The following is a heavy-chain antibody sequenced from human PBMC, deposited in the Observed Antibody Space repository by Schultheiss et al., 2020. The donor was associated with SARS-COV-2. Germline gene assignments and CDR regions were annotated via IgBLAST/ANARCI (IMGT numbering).Heavy chain of an antibody. Sequence: GSLRLSCAASGFTFSSYWMHWVRQAPGKGLVWVSRINSDGSSTSYADSVKGRFTISRDNAKNTLYLQMNSLRAEDTAVYYCARDRAAYYDFWSGSDYWGQGTLVTVSS. CDR2: INSDGSST. D-gene: IGHD3-3*01. J-gene: IGHJ4*02. CDR3: ARDRAAYYDFWSGSDY. V-gene: IGHV3-74*01. CDR1: GFTFSSYW.